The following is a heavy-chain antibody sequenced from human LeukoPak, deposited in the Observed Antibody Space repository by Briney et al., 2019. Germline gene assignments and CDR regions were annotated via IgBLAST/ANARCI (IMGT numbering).Heavy chain of an antibody. D-gene: IGHD2-21*01. CDR1: GYTFTDYY. CDR3: ARADRLDGGPYLIGP. J-gene: IGHJ5*02. V-gene: IGHV1-2*02. CDR2: INPNSGGT. Sequence: ASVKVSCKTSGYTFTDYYLHWVRQAPGQGLEWMGWINPNSGGTSSAQKFRGRVTMTRDPSITTVYMEVSWLTSDDTAIYYCARADRLDGGPYLIGPWGQGTLVTVSS.